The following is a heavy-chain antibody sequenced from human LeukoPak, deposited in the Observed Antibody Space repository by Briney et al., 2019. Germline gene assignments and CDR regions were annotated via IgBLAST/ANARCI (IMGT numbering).Heavy chain of an antibody. CDR2: ISAYNGNT. D-gene: IGHD4-17*01. CDR1: GYTFTSYY. J-gene: IGHJ6*02. CDR3: ARDLQTTVTPPYYYGMDV. Sequence: ASVKVSCKASGYTFTSYYMHWVRQAPGQGLEWMGWISAYNGNTNYAQKLQGRVTMTTDTSTSTAYMELRSLRSDDTAVYYCARDLQTTVTPPYYYGMDVWGQGTTVTVSS. V-gene: IGHV1-18*04.